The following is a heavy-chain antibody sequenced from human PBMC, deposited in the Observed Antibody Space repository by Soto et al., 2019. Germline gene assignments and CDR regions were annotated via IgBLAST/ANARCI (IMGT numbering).Heavy chain of an antibody. Sequence: AGTLSLTCTVSGCSISSYYLSWIRQPAGKGLEWIGRIYTSGSTNYNPSLKSRVTMSVDTSKNQFSLKLSSVTAADTAVYYCARENFNWNYDWFDPWGQGTLVTVYS. CDR1: GCSISSYY. CDR3: ARENFNWNYDWFDP. J-gene: IGHJ5*02. V-gene: IGHV4-4*07. D-gene: IGHD1-7*01. CDR2: IYTSGST.